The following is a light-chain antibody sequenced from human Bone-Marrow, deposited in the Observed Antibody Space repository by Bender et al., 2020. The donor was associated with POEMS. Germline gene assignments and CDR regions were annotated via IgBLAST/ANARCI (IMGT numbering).Light chain of an antibody. CDR2: QDN. J-gene: IGLJ3*02. CDR3: QTWDNNVGV. Sequence: SYELTQPPSVSVSPGQTASITCSGDQLGHNYACWYQQKSGQSPLLVIYQDNKRPSGIPERFSGSNSGNTATLTISGTQAIDEADYYCQTWDNNVGVFGKGTKLTVL. V-gene: IGLV3-1*01. CDR1: QLGHNY.